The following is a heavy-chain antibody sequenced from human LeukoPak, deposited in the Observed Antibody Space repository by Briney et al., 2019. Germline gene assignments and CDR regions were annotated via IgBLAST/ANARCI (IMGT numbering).Heavy chain of an antibody. Sequence: GGSLRLSCAASGFSLSGYWMHWVRQAPGKGLVWVSRISPEASGTTYADSVKGRFTISRDTAKNTVYLQMNSLRDEDAAVYHCTRVQAGRSGLMDVWGRGTTVTVSS. CDR3: TRVQAGRSGLMDV. CDR2: ISPEASGT. V-gene: IGHV3-74*03. D-gene: IGHD2-8*02. CDR1: GFSLSGYW. J-gene: IGHJ6*02.